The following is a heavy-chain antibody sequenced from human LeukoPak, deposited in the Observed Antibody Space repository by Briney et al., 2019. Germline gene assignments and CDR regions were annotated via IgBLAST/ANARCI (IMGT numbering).Heavy chain of an antibody. Sequence: GGSLRLSCAASGYAVNTYYTSWVRQAPGKGLEWVSIIHSDGTTYYADSVMGRFTFSRDNSKNTLYLQMNSLRAEDTAVYFCARVRLGALDYWGQGTLVTVSS. J-gene: IGHJ4*02. V-gene: IGHV3-53*01. CDR1: GYAVNTYY. CDR3: ARVRLGALDY. CDR2: IHSDGTT. D-gene: IGHD1-26*01.